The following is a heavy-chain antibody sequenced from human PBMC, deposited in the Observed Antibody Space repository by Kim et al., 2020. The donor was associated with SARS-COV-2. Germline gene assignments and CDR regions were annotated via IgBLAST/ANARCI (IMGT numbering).Heavy chain of an antibody. CDR3: ARVGSLFCSGGGCFSPYWHFDL. J-gene: IGHJ2*01. Sequence: SETLSLTCTVSGGSINTYYWSWIRQPPGKGLEWIGYIYDSGSTNYNPSLKSRVTISVDTSKNQFSLKLSSVTAADTAVYYCARVGSLFCSGGGCFSPYWHFDLWGRGTLVTVSS. V-gene: IGHV4-59*01. D-gene: IGHD2-15*01. CDR1: GGSINTYY. CDR2: IYDSGST.